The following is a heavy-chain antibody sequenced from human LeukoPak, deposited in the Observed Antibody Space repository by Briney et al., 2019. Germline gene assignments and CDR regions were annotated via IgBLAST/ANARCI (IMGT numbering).Heavy chain of an antibody. V-gene: IGHV3-74*01. J-gene: IGHJ4*02. D-gene: IGHD2-2*01. CDR1: GFTLSSYW. Sequence: GGPLRLFCAASGFTLSSYWMLWVRHAPGRGLVWVSRINSDGSNTSYADSMKGRFTISRDNAKHTLYLQTNSLRAEDTAVYYCARPPKVYCSSTSCRPYWGQGTLVTVSS. CDR3: ARPPKVYCSSTSCRPY. CDR2: INSDGSNT.